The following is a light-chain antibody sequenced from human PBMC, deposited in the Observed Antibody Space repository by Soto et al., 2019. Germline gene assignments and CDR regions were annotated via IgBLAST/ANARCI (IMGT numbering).Light chain of an antibody. V-gene: IGLV1-40*01. CDR1: SSNIGAGYD. CDR3: QSHDSSLNSWV. Sequence: QSVLTQPPSMSGAPGQRVTISCTESSSNIGAGYDVHWYQLLPGTAPKLLIYGNTNRPSGVPDRFSGSKSGTSASLAITGLRAQDEADYHCQSHDSSLNSWVFGGGTKLTVL. CDR2: GNT. J-gene: IGLJ3*02.